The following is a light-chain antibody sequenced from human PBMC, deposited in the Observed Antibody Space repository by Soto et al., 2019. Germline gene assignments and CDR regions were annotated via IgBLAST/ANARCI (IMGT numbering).Light chain of an antibody. J-gene: IGLJ1*01. V-gene: IGLV2-14*01. Sequence: QSALTQPASVSGSPGQSITISCAGTSSDVGAYTYVSWYQQHPGKAPKHMIYDVSNRPSGVSKRFSGSKSGNTAFLIISGLQAEDEADYYCTSYTSNSTPYVFGGGTKVTVL. CDR3: TSYTSNSTPYV. CDR2: DVS. CDR1: SSDVGAYTY.